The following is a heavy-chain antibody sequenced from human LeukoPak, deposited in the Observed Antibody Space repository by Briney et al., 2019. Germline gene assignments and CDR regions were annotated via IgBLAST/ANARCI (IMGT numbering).Heavy chain of an antibody. J-gene: IGHJ3*02. Sequence: PGGSLRLSCAAPGFTFSSYGMHWVRQAPGKGLEWVAVIWYDGSIKYYADSVKGRFTISRDNPKNTLYLQMNSLRAEDTAVYYCARVGSGSYFLDGFDIWGQGTMVTVSS. CDR3: ARVGSGSYFLDGFDI. D-gene: IGHD1-26*01. V-gene: IGHV3-33*01. CDR2: IWYDGSIK. CDR1: GFTFSSYG.